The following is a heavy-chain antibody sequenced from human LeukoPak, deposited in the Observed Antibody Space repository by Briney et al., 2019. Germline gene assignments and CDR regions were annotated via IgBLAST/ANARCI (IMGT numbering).Heavy chain of an antibody. CDR1: GGSISSYY. D-gene: IGHD6-6*01. CDR3: ARFRPVHFDY. V-gene: IGHV4-59*12. J-gene: IGHJ4*02. Sequence: SETLSLTCTVSGGSISSYYWSWIRQPPGKGLEWIGYIYYSGSTNYNPSLKSRVTISVDTSKNQFSLKLSSVTAADTAVYYCARFRPVHFDYWGQGTLVTVSS. CDR2: IYYSGST.